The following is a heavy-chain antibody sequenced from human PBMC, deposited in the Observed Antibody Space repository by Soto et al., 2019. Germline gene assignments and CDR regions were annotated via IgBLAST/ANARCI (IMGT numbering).Heavy chain of an antibody. J-gene: IGHJ6*02. Sequence: QVHLVESGGGVVQPGRSLRLSCVASGFSFSDYSIHWVRQAPGKGLEWVAFISYDGDKKFFADSVKGRFNISRDNAKNTEYLQMSSLRPEDTAVFHCAVMAGLVVSDDYGLDVWGQGTTVTVSS. CDR1: GFSFSDYS. CDR2: ISYDGDKK. V-gene: IGHV3-30-3*01. CDR3: AVMAGLVVSDDYGLDV. D-gene: IGHD2-21*01.